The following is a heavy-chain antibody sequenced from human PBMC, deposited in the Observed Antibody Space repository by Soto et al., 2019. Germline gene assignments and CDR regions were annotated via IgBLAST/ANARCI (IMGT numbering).Heavy chain of an antibody. D-gene: IGHD2-2*01. V-gene: IGHV1-69*02. J-gene: IGHJ3*02. CDR1: GGTFSSYT. CDR2: IIPILGIA. CDR3: ARGSILVPADIEDEFDI. Sequence: QVQLVQSGAEVKKPGSSVKVSCKASGGTFSSYTISWVRQAPGQGLEWMGRIIPILGIANYAQKFQGRVTITAQKSTSTADMKRSSPRSEVTDVYYCARGSILVPADIEDEFDIWGHGTMVTVSS.